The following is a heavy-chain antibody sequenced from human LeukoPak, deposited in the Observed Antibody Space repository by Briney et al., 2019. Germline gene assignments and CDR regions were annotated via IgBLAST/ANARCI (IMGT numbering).Heavy chain of an antibody. CDR2: ISNDGSKK. Sequence: GGSLRLSCAASGFTFSNYAMHWVRQAPGKGLEWVTVISNDGSKKYYTDFVRGRFTISRDDSKNTLYLQMNSLRAEDTAVYYCARGPTGAVDYWGQGSLVTVSS. CDR3: ARGPTGAVDY. CDR1: GFTFSNYA. V-gene: IGHV3-30-3*01. J-gene: IGHJ4*02. D-gene: IGHD6-19*01.